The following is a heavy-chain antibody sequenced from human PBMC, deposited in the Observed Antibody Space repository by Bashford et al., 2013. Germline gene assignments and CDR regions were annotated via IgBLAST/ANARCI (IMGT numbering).Heavy chain of an antibody. CDR3: ARTGIVGATTFWFDP. CDR1: GGSISSYY. V-gene: IGHV4-59*01. CDR2: IYYSGST. Sequence: SETLSLTCTVSGGSISSYYWSWIRQPPGKGLEWIGYIYYSGSTNYNPSLKSRVTISVDTSKNQFSLKLSSVTAADTAVYYCARTGIVGATTFWFDPWGQGTLVTVSS. J-gene: IGHJ5*02. D-gene: IGHD1-26*01.